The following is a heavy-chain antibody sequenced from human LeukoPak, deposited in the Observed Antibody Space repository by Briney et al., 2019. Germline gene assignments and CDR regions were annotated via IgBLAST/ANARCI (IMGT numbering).Heavy chain of an antibody. V-gene: IGHV4-59*01. D-gene: IGHD3-10*01. CDR3: ARLREQYYYGSGYYYYGMDV. CDR2: IYYSGST. Sequence: SETLSLTCTVSSGSISSYYWSWIRQPPGKGLEWIGYIYYSGSTNYNPSLKSRVTISVDTSKNQFSLKLSSVTAADTAVYYCARLREQYYYGSGYYYYGMDVWGQGTTVTVSS. CDR1: SGSISSYY. J-gene: IGHJ6*02.